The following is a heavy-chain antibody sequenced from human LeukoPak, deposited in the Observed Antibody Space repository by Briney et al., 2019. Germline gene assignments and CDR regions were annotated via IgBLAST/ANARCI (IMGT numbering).Heavy chain of an antibody. J-gene: IGHJ4*02. CDR2: INSDGSST. CDR3: ARGYYYDSSGPNIPFDY. Sequence: PGGSLRLSCAASGFTFSSYWMHWVRQAPGKGLVWVSRINSDGSSTSYADSVKGRFSISRDNAKNTLYLQMKSLRAEDTAVYYCARGYYYDSSGPNIPFDYWGQGTLVTVSS. D-gene: IGHD3-22*01. V-gene: IGHV3-74*01. CDR1: GFTFSSYW.